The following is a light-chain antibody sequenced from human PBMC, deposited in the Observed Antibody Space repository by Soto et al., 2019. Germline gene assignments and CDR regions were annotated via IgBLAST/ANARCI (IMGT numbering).Light chain of an antibody. V-gene: IGKV3D-15*01. CDR1: QSVSSS. CDR3: QQYSDWPPS. Sequence: EIGMTQSPATLSVSPGEGATLSCRASQSVSSSLAWYQQNPGQAPRLLIFDASTRAIGIPARFSGSGSVTEFTLSISSLQSEDSAVYFCQQYSDWPPSFGPGTKLNI. J-gene: IGKJ3*01. CDR2: DAS.